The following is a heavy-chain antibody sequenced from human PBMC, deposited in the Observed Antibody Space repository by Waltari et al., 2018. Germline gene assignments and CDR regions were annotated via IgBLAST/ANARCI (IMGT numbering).Heavy chain of an antibody. V-gene: IGHV1-2*02. CDR3: ARDHGDGYNAGY. Sequence: QVQLVQSGAEVKKPGASVKVSCKASGYTFTGYYMHWVRQAPGQGLEWMGLINPNRGGTNYAQKFQGRVTMTRDTSISTAYMELSRLRSDDTAVYYCARDHGDGYNAGYWGQGTLVTVSS. CDR2: INPNRGGT. D-gene: IGHD5-12*01. J-gene: IGHJ4*02. CDR1: GYTFTGYY.